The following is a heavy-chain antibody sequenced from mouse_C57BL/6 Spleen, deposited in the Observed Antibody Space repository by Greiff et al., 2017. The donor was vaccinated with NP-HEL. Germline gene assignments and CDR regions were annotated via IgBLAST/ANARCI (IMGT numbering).Heavy chain of an antibody. Sequence: VQLHQPGAELVRPGSSVKLSCKASGYTFTSYWMHWVKQRPIQGLEWIGNIDPSDSETHYNQKFKDKATLTVDKSSSTAYMQLSSLTSEDSAVYYCARYGSSDWYFDVWGTGTTVTVSS. CDR2: IDPSDSET. J-gene: IGHJ1*03. CDR1: GYTFTSYW. D-gene: IGHD1-1*01. CDR3: ARYGSSDWYFDV. V-gene: IGHV1-52*01.